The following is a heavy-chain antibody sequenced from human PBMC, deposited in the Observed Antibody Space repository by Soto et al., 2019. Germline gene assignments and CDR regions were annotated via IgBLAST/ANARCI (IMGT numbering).Heavy chain of an antibody. J-gene: IGHJ4*02. CDR3: ASPGVVTASQGFDY. Sequence: GSLRLSCAASGFTFSSYSMNWVRQAPGKGLEWVSYISSSSTIYYADSVKGRFTISRDNAKNSLYLQMNSLRDEDTAVYYCASPGVVTASQGFDYWGQGTLVTVSS. CDR2: ISSSSTI. D-gene: IGHD2-21*02. V-gene: IGHV3-48*02. CDR1: GFTFSSYS.